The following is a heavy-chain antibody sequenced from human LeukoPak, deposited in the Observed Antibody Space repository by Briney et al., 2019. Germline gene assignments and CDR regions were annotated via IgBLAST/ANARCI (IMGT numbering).Heavy chain of an antibody. J-gene: IGHJ4*02. V-gene: IGHV4-39*01. Sequence: PSETLSLTPTVPGGSISSSSYYWGWIRQPPGKGLEWIGSIYYSGSTYYHPSLKSRVTISVDTSKNQFSLKLSSVTAADTAVYYCARSKRSGSYYGWGLFDYWGQGTLVTVSS. D-gene: IGHD1-26*01. CDR3: ARSKRSGSYYGWGLFDY. CDR1: GGSISSSSYY. CDR2: IYYSGST.